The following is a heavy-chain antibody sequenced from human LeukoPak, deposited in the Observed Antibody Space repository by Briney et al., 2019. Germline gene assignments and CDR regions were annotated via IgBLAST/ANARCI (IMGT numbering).Heavy chain of an antibody. CDR1: GFTFSSYA. J-gene: IGHJ4*02. Sequence: GRSLRLSCAASGFTFSSYAMHWVRQAPGKGLEWVAVISYDGSNKYYADSVKGRFTISRDNSKNTLYLQMNSLRAEDTAVYYCARDSDYGSGLYWGQGTLVTVSS. CDR2: ISYDGSNK. CDR3: ARDSDYGSGLY. D-gene: IGHD3-10*01. V-gene: IGHV3-30*04.